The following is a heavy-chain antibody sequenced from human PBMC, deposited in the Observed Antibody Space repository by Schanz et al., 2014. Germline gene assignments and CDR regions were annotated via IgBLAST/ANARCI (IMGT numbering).Heavy chain of an antibody. D-gene: IGHD1-26*01. CDR3: AKGRGSYGDGFDI. J-gene: IGHJ3*02. Sequence: QMQLLQSGAEVKKPGAPVRLPCKTSGFTFTRYYMHWVRPAPGQGLEWMGIINPTDGTSTYAQKFQGRVTMTRDTSTSTVYLELSSLRSEDTAVYYCAKGRGSYGDGFDIWGQGTMVTVSS. V-gene: IGHV1-46*01. CDR1: GFTFTRYY. CDR2: INPTDGTS.